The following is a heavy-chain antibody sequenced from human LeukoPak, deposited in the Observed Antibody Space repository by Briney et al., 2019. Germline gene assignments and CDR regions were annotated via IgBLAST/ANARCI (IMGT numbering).Heavy chain of an antibody. Sequence: GGSLRLSCAASGFTFSSYGMHWVRQAPGKGLEWVAFIRYDGSNKYYADSVKGRFTISRDNSKNTLYLQMNSLRAEDTAVYYCAKDRELLWFGESGVDFDYWGQGTLVTVPS. J-gene: IGHJ4*02. CDR3: AKDRELLWFGESGVDFDY. CDR2: IRYDGSNK. V-gene: IGHV3-30*02. D-gene: IGHD3-10*01. CDR1: GFTFSSYG.